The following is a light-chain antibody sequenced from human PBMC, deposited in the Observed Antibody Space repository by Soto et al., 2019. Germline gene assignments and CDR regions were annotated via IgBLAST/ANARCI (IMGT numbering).Light chain of an antibody. CDR2: AAS. Sequence: DILMTQSPSSVSASVGARVTITCRASQAIGTWLAWFQQKPGEAPNLLIYAASSLQSGVTSRFSGSGSGTDFTLTISSLQPEDFATYYCQQANSFPLTFGGGTKVEIK. CDR1: QAIGTW. J-gene: IGKJ4*01. CDR3: QQANSFPLT. V-gene: IGKV1-12*01.